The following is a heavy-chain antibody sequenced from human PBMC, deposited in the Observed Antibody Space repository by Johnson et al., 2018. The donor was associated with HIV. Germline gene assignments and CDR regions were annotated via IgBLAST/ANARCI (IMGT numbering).Heavy chain of an antibody. CDR2: ISSSGSTI. CDR3: ASTGSGSDDAFDI. CDR1: GFTFSDYD. J-gene: IGHJ3*02. D-gene: IGHD3-10*01. Sequence: QVQLVESGGGLVKPGGSLRLSCAASGFTFSDYDLSWIRQAPGKGLAWVSFISSSGSTIYYADSVTGRFTISRDNSKNTLYLQMNSLRAEDTAVYYCASTGSGSDDAFDIWGQGTMVTVSS. V-gene: IGHV3-11*04.